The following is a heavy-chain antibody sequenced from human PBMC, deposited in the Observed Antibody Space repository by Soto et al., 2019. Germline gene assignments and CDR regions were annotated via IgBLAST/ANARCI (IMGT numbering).Heavy chain of an antibody. J-gene: IGHJ6*03. V-gene: IGHV4-34*01. D-gene: IGHD1-26*01. CDR3: ARRGRGSYHSYYYMDV. Sequence: SETLSLTCAVYGGSFSGYYWSWIRQPPGKGLEWIGEINHSGSTNYNPSLKSRVTISVDTSKNQFSLKLSSVTAADTAVYYCARRGRGSYHSYYYMDVWGKGTTVTVSS. CDR2: INHSGST. CDR1: GGSFSGYY.